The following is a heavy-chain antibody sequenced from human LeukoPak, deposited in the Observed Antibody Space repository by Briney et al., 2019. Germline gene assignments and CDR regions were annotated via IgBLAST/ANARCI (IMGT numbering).Heavy chain of an antibody. D-gene: IGHD1-26*01. CDR1: GFTFSSYA. V-gene: IGHV3-23*01. J-gene: IGHJ4*02. Sequence: PGGSLRLSCAVSGFTFSSYAMNWVRQAPGKGLEWVSYLSGSSSTIYYADSVKGRFTISRDNSKNTLYLQMNSLRAEDTAVYYCAKESRYSGSYSFDYWGQGTLVTVSS. CDR3: AKESRYSGSYSFDY. CDR2: LSGSSSTI.